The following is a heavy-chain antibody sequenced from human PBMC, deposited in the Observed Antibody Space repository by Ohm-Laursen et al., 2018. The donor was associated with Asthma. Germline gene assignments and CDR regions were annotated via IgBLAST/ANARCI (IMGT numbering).Heavy chain of an antibody. V-gene: IGHV1-46*01. J-gene: IGHJ4*02. CDR3: VRDVVDRFDH. Sequence: ASVKVSCKASGYTFTSYYMHWVRQAPGQGLEWMGIINPNGGSTTYAQKFQGRVTMTRDTSTSTVYMELRSLTSDDTAVYYCVRDVVDRFDHWGQGSLVIVSS. CDR1: GYTFTSYY. D-gene: IGHD2-21*01. CDR2: INPNGGST.